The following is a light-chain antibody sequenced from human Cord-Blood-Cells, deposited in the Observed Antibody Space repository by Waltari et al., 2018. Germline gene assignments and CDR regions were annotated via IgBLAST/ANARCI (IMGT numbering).Light chain of an antibody. V-gene: IGKV1-33*01. CDR3: QPYDYLPYT. J-gene: IGKJ2*01. CDR1: QDISNY. CDR2: DAS. Sequence: DIQMTQSPSSLSASVGDRVTITCQASQDISNYLNWYKQKPGKAPKLLIYDASNLETGVPSRFSGSGSGTDVAFAIWSLHPEARGTDDWQPYDYLPYTLCQGTTLENK.